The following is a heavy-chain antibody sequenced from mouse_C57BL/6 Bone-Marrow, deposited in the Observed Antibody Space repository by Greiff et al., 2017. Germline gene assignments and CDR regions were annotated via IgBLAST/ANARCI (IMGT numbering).Heavy chain of an antibody. Sequence: LVESGPELVKPGASVKISCKASGYAFSSSWMNWVKQRPGKGLEWIGRIYPGDGDTNYNGKFKGKATLTADKSSSTAYMQLSSLTSEDSAVYFCARSLLRYPHYYAMDYWGQGTSVTVSS. CDR2: IYPGDGDT. J-gene: IGHJ4*01. D-gene: IGHD1-1*01. CDR3: ARSLLRYPHYYAMDY. V-gene: IGHV1-82*01. CDR1: GYAFSSSW.